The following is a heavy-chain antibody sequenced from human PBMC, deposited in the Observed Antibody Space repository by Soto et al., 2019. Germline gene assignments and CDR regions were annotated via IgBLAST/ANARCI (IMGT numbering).Heavy chain of an antibody. J-gene: IGHJ4*02. CDR2: TYYRSKWYN. Sequence: PSQTLSLTCAISGDSVSSNSAAWNWIRQSPSRGLEWLGRTYYRSKWYNDYAVSVKSRISINPDTSKNQISLQLNSVTPEDTAVYYCVGDNWGSGGPDHWGQGTLVTVSS. CDR3: VGDNWGSGGPDH. CDR1: GDSVSSNSAA. V-gene: IGHV6-1*01. D-gene: IGHD7-27*01.